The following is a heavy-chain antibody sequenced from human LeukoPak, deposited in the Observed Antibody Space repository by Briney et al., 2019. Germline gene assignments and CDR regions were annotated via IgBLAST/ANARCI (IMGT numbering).Heavy chain of an antibody. CDR1: RFTFSSYW. Sequence: SGGSLRLSCAASRFTFSSYWMSWVRQAPGKGLEWVANIKQDGSEKYYVDSVKGRFTISRDNAKNSLYLQMNSLRAEDTAVYYCARRAGAYSHPYDYWGQGTLVTVSS. V-gene: IGHV3-7*03. J-gene: IGHJ4*02. CDR3: ARRAGAYSHPYDY. D-gene: IGHD4/OR15-4a*01. CDR2: IKQDGSEK.